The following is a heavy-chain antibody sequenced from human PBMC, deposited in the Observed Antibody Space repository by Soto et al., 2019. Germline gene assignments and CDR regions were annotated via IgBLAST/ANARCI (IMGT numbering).Heavy chain of an antibody. V-gene: IGHV3-30*18. D-gene: IGHD3-3*01. CDR3: AKQLYGDGYNYFDY. CDR2: ISYDGSNK. J-gene: IGHJ4*02. CDR1: GFTFSSYG. Sequence: GGSLRLSCAASGFTFSSYGMHWVRQAPGKGLEWVAVISYDGSNKYYADSVKGRFTISRDNSKNTLYLQMNSLRAEDTAVYYCAKQLYGDGYNYFDYWGQGTLVTVSS.